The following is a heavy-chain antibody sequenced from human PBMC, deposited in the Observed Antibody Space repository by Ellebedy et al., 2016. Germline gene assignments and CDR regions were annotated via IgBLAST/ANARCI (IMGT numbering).Heavy chain of an antibody. J-gene: IGHJ4*02. Sequence: GGSLRLXXAASGFTFSSYAMSWVRQAPGKGLEWVSLMNGAGATTYYADSVKGRFTISRDNSQNTLFLQMNSLRAEDTAVYYCARSAGSSSGRPPDSWGQGTLVTVSS. D-gene: IGHD6-19*01. CDR3: ARSAGSSSGRPPDS. CDR1: GFTFSSYA. V-gene: IGHV3-23*01. CDR2: MNGAGATT.